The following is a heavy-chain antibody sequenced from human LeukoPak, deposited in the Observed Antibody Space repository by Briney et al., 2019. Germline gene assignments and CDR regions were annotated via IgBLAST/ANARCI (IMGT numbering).Heavy chain of an antibody. D-gene: IGHD6-13*01. CDR2: IYPSDSDT. V-gene: IGHV5-51*01. J-gene: IGHJ5*02. Sequence: GASLQISCKGSGYTFTTSWIGWVRQMPGKGLEWMGIIYPSDSDTRYSPSFQGQATISADTSISTAYLQWSSLKASDTAMYYCARIYSSSSSWFDPWGQGTLVTVSS. CDR3: ARIYSSSSSWFDP. CDR1: GYTFTTSW.